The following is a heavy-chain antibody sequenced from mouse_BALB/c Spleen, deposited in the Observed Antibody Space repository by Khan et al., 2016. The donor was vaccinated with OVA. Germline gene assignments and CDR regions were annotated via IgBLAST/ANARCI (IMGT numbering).Heavy chain of an antibody. D-gene: IGHD1-1*01. CDR1: GYAFSSYW. CDR3: ARGGSSYDWFAY. V-gene: IGHV1-80*01. CDR2: IYPGDGDT. Sequence: QVQLKQSGAELVRPGSSVKISCKASGYAFSSYWMNWVKQRPGQGLEWIGQIYPGDGDTNYNGKFKGKATLTADKSSSTAYMQLSSLTSEDSAVDFCARGGSSYDWFAYWGQGTLVTVSA. J-gene: IGHJ3*01.